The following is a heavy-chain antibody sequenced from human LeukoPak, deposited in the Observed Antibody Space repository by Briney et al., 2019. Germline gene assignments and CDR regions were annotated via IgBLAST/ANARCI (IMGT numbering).Heavy chain of an antibody. CDR2: INVYNDNT. D-gene: IGHD3-10*01. J-gene: IGHJ4*02. CDR1: GFTFTSSA. Sequence: GASVKVSCKASGFTFTSSAMQWVRQARGQRLEWIGWINVYNDNTNYAQKVQGRVTMTTDTSTTTAYMELRSLISDDPAVYFWARARGGGIGAGSYYNRLDYWGQGTLVTVSS. CDR3: ARARGGGIGAGSYYNRLDY. V-gene: IGHV1-18*01.